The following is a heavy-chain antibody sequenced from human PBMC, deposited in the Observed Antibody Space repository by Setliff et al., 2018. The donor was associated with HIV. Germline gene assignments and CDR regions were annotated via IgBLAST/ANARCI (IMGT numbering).Heavy chain of an antibody. Sequence: SETLSLTCTVSGASISSSSHHWAWIRQPPGKGLEYIGNIYYTGSTHHNPSLESRVATSVDTSTNQFSLKLSSVTAADTAVYYCARHDGGGWYVRVLATSFDYWGQGTLVTVSS. J-gene: IGHJ4*02. V-gene: IGHV4-39*01. D-gene: IGHD6-19*01. CDR3: ARHDGGGWYVRVLATSFDY. CDR2: IYYTGST. CDR1: GASISSSSHH.